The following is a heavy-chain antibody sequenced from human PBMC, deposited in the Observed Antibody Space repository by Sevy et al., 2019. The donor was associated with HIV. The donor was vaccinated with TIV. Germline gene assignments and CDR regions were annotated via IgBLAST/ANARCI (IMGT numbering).Heavy chain of an antibody. Sequence: GGSLRLSCAASGFTFSSYAMSWVRQAPGKGLEWVSTFSFGCGKINYADSVKGRFTISRDNSKNTLYLKMHSLRAEDTAVYYCAREGCSKPHDYLGQGTLVPVSS. CDR3: AREGCSKPHDY. J-gene: IGHJ4*02. V-gene: IGHV3-23*01. CDR1: GFTFSSYA. CDR2: FSFGCGKI. D-gene: IGHD3-10*02.